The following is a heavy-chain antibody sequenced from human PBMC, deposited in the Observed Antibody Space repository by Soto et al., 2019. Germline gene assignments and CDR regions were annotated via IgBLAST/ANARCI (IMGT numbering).Heavy chain of an antibody. J-gene: IGHJ4*02. V-gene: IGHV1-2*02. Sequence: GAAVKGSFKASGYTFTGYYMHWLRQAPLQGLECMGWINPNSGDTNYAQKFQGRVTMTRDTSISTAYMDLSRRRSDDTAVYYCERVQPYCYDSGSFDYWGQGTLVTVSS. CDR3: ERVQPYCYDSGSFDY. CDR2: INPNSGDT. D-gene: IGHD3-22*01. CDR1: GYTFTGYY.